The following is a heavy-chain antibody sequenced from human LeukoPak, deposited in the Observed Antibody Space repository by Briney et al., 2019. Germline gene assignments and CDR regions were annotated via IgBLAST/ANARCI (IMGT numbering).Heavy chain of an antibody. Sequence: GGSLRLSCAASGFTFSSYAMHWVRQAPGKGLEWVAVISYDGSNKYYADSVKGRFTISRDNSKNTLYLQMNSLRAEDTAVYYCAKMYSGSYQHFDYWGQGTLVTVSS. CDR2: ISYDGSNK. J-gene: IGHJ4*02. D-gene: IGHD1-26*01. CDR3: AKMYSGSYQHFDY. V-gene: IGHV3-30-3*02. CDR1: GFTFSSYA.